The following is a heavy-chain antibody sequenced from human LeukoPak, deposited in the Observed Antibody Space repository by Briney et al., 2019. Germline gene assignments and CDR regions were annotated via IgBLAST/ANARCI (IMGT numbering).Heavy chain of an antibody. Sequence: GALRLSCAAPGFSVSSNYMSWVRQAPGKGLEWVSVFYSGGSTYYADSVKGRFTISRDTSKNTLYLQMNSLRVEDTAVYYCARETSTQCSGGSCFFDYWGQGTLVTVSS. V-gene: IGHV3-66*02. CDR3: ARETSTQCSGGSCFFDY. J-gene: IGHJ4*02. CDR2: FYSGGST. D-gene: IGHD2-15*01. CDR1: GFSVSSNY.